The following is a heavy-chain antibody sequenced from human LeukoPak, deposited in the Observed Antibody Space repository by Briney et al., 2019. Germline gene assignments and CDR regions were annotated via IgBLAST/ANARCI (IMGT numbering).Heavy chain of an antibody. CDR3: ARGRAFPSGIAAAGKGDY. Sequence: SSETLSLTCAVYGGSFSGYYWSWIRQPPGKGLEWIGEINHSGSTNYNPSLKSRVTISVDTSKNQFSLKLSSVTAADTAVYYCARGRAFPSGIAAAGKGDYWGQGTLVTLSS. V-gene: IGHV4-34*01. J-gene: IGHJ4*02. D-gene: IGHD6-13*01. CDR2: INHSGST. CDR1: GGSFSGYY.